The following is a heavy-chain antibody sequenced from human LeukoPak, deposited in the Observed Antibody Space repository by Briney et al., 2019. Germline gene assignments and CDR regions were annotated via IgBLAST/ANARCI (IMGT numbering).Heavy chain of an antibody. CDR1: GYAFTDYY. V-gene: IGHV1-69-2*01. D-gene: IGHD5-24*01. CDR2: VDPEDGEA. Sequence: ASAKVSCKLSGYAFTDYYMHCVQQTPGEGLEWMGLVDPEDGEARYAAKFQGRVIMTADTSTGTADMELRSLTSEDTAIYDCEVGERATIGHWGQGTLVTVSS. CDR3: EVGERATIGH. J-gene: IGHJ4*02.